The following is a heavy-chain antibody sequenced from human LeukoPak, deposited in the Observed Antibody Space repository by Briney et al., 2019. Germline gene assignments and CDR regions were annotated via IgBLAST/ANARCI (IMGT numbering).Heavy chain of an antibody. CDR1: GGSISSYY. V-gene: IGHV4-59*01. D-gene: IGHD6-13*01. Sequence: SETLSLTCTVSGGSISSYYWSWIRQPPGKGLEWIGYIYYSGSTNYNPSLKSRVTISVDTSKNQFSLKLSSVTAADTAVYYCARGLSRRSGIAYLRFDYWGQGTLVTVSS. CDR2: IYYSGST. J-gene: IGHJ4*02. CDR3: ARGLSRRSGIAYLRFDY.